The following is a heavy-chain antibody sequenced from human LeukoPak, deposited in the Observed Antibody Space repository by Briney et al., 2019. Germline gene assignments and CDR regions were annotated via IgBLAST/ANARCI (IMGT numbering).Heavy chain of an antibody. CDR1: GFTFSSYG. Sequence: PGGSLRLSCAASGFTFSSYGMHWVRQAPGKGLEWVAFIRYDGSNKYYADSVKGRFTISRDNSKNTLYLQMNSLRAEDTAVYYCAKAKVYDFWSGYALDYWGQGTLVTVSS. J-gene: IGHJ4*02. CDR2: IRYDGSNK. V-gene: IGHV3-30*02. D-gene: IGHD3-3*01. CDR3: AKAKVYDFWSGYALDY.